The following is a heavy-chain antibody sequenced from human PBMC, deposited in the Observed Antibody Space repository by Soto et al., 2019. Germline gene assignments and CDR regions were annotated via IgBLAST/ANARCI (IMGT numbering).Heavy chain of an antibody. CDR3: ARGTRELDAFDI. CDR1: GYSFTTYG. Sequence: ASVKVSCKAGGYSFTTYGISWVRQAPGEGLEWMGWISADSVNTKSAQKFQDRLTMTTDTSTSTAYMELSRLRSDDTAVYYCARGTRELDAFDIWGKGTMVTVSS. D-gene: IGHD2-15*01. V-gene: IGHV1-18*01. J-gene: IGHJ3*02. CDR2: ISADSVNT.